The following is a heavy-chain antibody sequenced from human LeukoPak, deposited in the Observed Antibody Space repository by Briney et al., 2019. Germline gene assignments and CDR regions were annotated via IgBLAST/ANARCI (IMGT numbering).Heavy chain of an antibody. J-gene: IGHJ4*02. Sequence: PGGSLRLSCAASGFTFSSYEMNWVRQAPGKGLEWVAVISYDGSNKYYADSVKGRFTISRDNSKNTLYLQMNSLRAEDTAVYYCAKVLNTAMVIFDYWGQGTLVTVSS. CDR2: ISYDGSNK. CDR1: GFTFSSYE. V-gene: IGHV3-30*18. D-gene: IGHD5-18*01. CDR3: AKVLNTAMVIFDY.